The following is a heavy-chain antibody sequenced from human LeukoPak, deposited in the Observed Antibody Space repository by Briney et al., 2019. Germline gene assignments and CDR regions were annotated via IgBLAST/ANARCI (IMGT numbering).Heavy chain of an antibody. V-gene: IGHV3-7*01. CDR1: GFTFSSYW. D-gene: IGHD6-13*01. CDR2: IKQDGSEK. Sequence: GGSLRLSCAASGFTFSSYWMSWVRQAPGKGLEWVANIKQDGSEKYYVDSVKGRFTTSRDNAKNSLYLQMNSLRAEDTAVYYCARVDRWYTTYFDYWGQGTLVTVSS. J-gene: IGHJ4*02. CDR3: ARVDRWYTTYFDY.